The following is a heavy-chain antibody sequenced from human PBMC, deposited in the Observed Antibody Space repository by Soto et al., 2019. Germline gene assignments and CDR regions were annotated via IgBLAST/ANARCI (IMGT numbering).Heavy chain of an antibody. D-gene: IGHD3-10*01. CDR3: AKGRITMVRGVISYFDY. J-gene: IGHJ4*02. CDR1: GFTFSSYA. Sequence: EGSLRLSCAASGFTFSSYAMSWVRQAPGKGLEWVSAISGSGGSTYYADSVKGRFTISRDNSKNTLYLQMNSLRAEDTAVYYCAKGRITMVRGVISYFDYWGQGTLVTVSS. CDR2: ISGSGGST. V-gene: IGHV3-23*01.